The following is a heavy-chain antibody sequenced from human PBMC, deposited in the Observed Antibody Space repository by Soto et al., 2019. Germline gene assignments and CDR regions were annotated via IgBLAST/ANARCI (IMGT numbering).Heavy chain of an antibody. Sequence: QVQLVQSGAEVKKPGSSVKVTCKASGGTFSSYAISWVRQAPGQGLEWMGGIIPIFGTANYAQKFQGRVTITADESTSTAYMELSSLRSEDTAVYYCARSRVTYYYDRSAFDIWGQGTMVTVSS. CDR1: GGTFSSYA. D-gene: IGHD3-22*01. CDR2: IIPIFGTA. V-gene: IGHV1-69*01. CDR3: ARSRVTYYYDRSAFDI. J-gene: IGHJ3*02.